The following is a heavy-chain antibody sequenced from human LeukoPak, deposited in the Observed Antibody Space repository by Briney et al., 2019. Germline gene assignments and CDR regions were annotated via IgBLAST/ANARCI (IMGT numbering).Heavy chain of an antibody. CDR2: INPSGGGT. V-gene: IGHV1-46*01. CDR1: GYTFTNYF. CDR3: AREDCSGWDY. Sequence: ASVKVSCKASGYTFTNYFMHWVRQAPGQGLEWVGTINPSGGGTSYAQKFQGRVTMTRDTSASTVYMELSSLRSEDSAMYYCAREDCSGWDYWGQGTLVTVSS. J-gene: IGHJ4*02. D-gene: IGHD6-19*01.